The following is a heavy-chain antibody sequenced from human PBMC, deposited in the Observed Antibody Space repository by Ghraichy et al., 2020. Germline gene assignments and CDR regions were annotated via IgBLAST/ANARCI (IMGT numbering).Heavy chain of an antibody. CDR3: ASDRFLEWLPPYPYYFDY. V-gene: IGHV1-58*01. D-gene: IGHD3-3*01. J-gene: IGHJ4*02. CDR1: GFTFRDSA. CDR2: IDVRSGNA. Sequence: TLRDSGFTFRDSAVLWVRQARGQRLEWIGWIDVRSGNAQYTKKLQERVTITRDLSTATAYMELRSLKTEDTAVYYCASDRFLEWLPPYPYYFDYWGQGTLVTVSS.